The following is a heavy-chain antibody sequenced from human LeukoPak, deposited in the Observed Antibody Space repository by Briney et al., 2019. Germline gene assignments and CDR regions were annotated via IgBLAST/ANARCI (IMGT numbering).Heavy chain of an antibody. D-gene: IGHD3-22*01. CDR2: ISYDGSNK. J-gene: IGHJ4*02. Sequence: GSLRLSCAASGFTFSTYAIYWVRQAPGKGLEWVAFISYDGSNKYYADSVKGRFTISRDNSKNTLYLQMNSLRTEDTAVYFCARGYDSSGYYSPFDYWGQGTLVTVSS. CDR3: ARGYDSSGYYSPFDY. CDR1: GFTFSTYA. V-gene: IGHV3-30-3*01.